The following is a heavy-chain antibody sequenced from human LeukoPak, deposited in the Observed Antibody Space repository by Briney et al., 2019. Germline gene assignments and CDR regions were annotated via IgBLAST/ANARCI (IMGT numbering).Heavy chain of an antibody. CDR2: INGADYST. CDR1: GFTFRTSA. CDR3: ASANPTPRGINFDS. D-gene: IGHD3-10*01. V-gene: IGHV3-23*01. J-gene: IGHJ4*02. Sequence: GGSLRLSCAASGFTFRTSAMSWVRQAPGKGLQWESSINGADYSTYYADSVKGRFTISRDSSKNILYLQMNSLRTDDTAIYYCASANPTPRGINFDSWGQGTLVTVSS.